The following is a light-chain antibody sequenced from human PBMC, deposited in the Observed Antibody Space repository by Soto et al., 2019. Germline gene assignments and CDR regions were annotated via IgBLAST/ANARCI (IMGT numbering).Light chain of an antibody. Sequence: AIQMTQFQSSLSAFVVIRVTITYRASQSIRNALCWNQQKPGKAPKLLIYAASSFQSGVPLRFSGSGSGRDFTLTISSLQPEDLAIYFCLQDYDYPRTLGQGTKVDIK. V-gene: IGKV1-6*01. CDR2: AAS. CDR1: QSIRNA. J-gene: IGKJ1*01. CDR3: LQDYDYPRT.